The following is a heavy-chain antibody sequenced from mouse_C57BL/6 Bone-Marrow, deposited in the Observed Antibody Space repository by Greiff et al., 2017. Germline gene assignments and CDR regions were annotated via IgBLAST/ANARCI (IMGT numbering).Heavy chain of an antibody. CDR2: IHPNSGST. J-gene: IGHJ4*01. CDR1: GYTFTSYW. V-gene: IGHV1-64*01. CDR3: ARKPYHYAMDD. Sequence: QVQLQQPGAELVKPGASVKLSCKASGYTFTSYWMHWVKQRPGQGLEWIGMIHPNSGSTNYNEKFKSKATLTVDKSSSTAYMQLSSLTSEDSAVYYCARKPYHYAMDDWGQGTSVTVSS. D-gene: IGHD6-1*01.